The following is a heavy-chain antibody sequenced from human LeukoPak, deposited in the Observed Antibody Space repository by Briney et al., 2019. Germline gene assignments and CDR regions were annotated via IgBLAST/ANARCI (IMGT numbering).Heavy chain of an antibody. J-gene: IGHJ6*02. CDR2: LNPNSGGT. D-gene: IGHD3-10*01. CDR3: ARDWRFGEGLLVWGMDV. V-gene: IGHV1-2*02. CDR1: GYTFTGYY. Sequence: ASVKVSCKASGYTFTGYYMHWVRQAPGQGLEWMGWLNPNSGGTNYAQKFQGRVTMTRDTSISAAYMELSRLRSDDTAVYYCARDWRFGEGLLVWGMDVWGQGTTVTVSS.